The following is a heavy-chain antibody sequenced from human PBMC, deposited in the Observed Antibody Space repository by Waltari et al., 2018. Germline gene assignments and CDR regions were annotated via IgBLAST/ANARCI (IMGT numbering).Heavy chain of an antibody. V-gene: IGHV4-59*01. CDR1: GASITSYY. Sequence: QVQLQESGPGLVKPSETLSLTCPVSGASITSYYWSWIRQSPGKGLEWIGDISYSGRTDYGPSLKSRITISLDTSKNQFSLKLTSVTAADTAVYYCARERSWFDPWGPGTLVTVSS. CDR2: ISYSGRT. CDR3: ARERSWFDP. J-gene: IGHJ5*02.